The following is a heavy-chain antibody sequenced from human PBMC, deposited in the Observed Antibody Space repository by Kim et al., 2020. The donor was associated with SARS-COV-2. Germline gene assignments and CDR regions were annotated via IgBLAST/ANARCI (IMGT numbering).Heavy chain of an antibody. CDR3: ARADMLRGMDV. V-gene: IGHV4-59*13. CDR2: IYYSGST. CDR1: GGSISSYY. D-gene: IGHD2-15*01. J-gene: IGHJ6*02. Sequence: SETLSLTCTVSGGSISSYYWSWIRQPPGKGLEWIGYIYYSGSTNYNPSLKSRVTISVDTSKNQFSLKLSSVTAADTAVYYCARADMLRGMDVWGQGTTVTVSS.